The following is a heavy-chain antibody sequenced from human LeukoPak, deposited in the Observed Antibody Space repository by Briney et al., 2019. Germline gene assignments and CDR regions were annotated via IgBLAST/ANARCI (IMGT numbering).Heavy chain of an antibody. Sequence: SETLSLTCAVYGGSFSGYYWSWIRQPPGKGLEWIGYIYYSGSTNYNPSLKSRVTISVDTSKNQFSLKLSSVTAADTAVYYCARLGGYCSSTSCRPDYWGQGTLVTVSS. J-gene: IGHJ4*02. D-gene: IGHD2-2*01. CDR2: IYYSGST. CDR3: ARLGGYCSSTSCRPDY. CDR1: GGSFSGYY. V-gene: IGHV4-59*08.